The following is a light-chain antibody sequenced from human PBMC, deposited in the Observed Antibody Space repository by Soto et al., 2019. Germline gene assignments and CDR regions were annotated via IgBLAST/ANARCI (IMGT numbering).Light chain of an antibody. CDR3: QHYNEWPLT. CDR2: FAS. V-gene: IGKV3-15*01. Sequence: ERVMTQFPATLSVSPGAKATLSCRASQTVSNNLAWYQQKPGQAPRLLIYFASTRATGVPARFSGSGSGTELTLPISNLQSEDSAVYYCQHYNEWPLTFGGGTKLETK. CDR1: QTVSNN. J-gene: IGKJ4*01.